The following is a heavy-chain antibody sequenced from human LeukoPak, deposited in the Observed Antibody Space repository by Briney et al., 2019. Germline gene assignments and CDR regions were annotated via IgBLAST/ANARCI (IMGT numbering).Heavy chain of an antibody. CDR2: IYHSGST. V-gene: IGHV4-38-2*02. CDR3: ASHYDILTGYAY. CDR1: GYSITSGYY. J-gene: IGHJ4*02. D-gene: IGHD3-9*01. Sequence: SETLSLTCTVSGYSITSGYYWAWIRQSSEKGLEWIGTIYHSGSTYNNPSLKSRVTISADTSKTQFSLELSSVTAADTAVYYCASHYDILTGYAYWGQGTLVTVSS.